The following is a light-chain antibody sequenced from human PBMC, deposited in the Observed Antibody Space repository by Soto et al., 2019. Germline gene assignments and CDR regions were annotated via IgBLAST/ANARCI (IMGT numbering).Light chain of an antibody. CDR3: QQSYNSPQT. J-gene: IGKJ1*01. Sequence: IQLTQSPSSLSASFGDRVTISCRASQDISTHLAWFAQKPGRAPQLLIYAASTLHSGVPSRFSGSGSGTDFTLTISSLQPEDFATYSCQQSYNSPQTFGQGTKVDI. CDR2: AAS. CDR1: QDISTH. V-gene: IGKV1-9*01.